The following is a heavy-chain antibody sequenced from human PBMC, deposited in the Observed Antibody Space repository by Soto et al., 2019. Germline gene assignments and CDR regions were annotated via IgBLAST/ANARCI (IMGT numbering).Heavy chain of an antibody. CDR1: GFTFSSYA. V-gene: IGHV3-23*01. J-gene: IGHJ6*03. Sequence: VGSLRLSCAASGFTFSSYAMSWVRQAPGKGLEWVSAISGSGGSTYYADSVKGRFTISRDNSKNTLYLQMNSLRAEDTAVYYCAKRGDGGYCSSTSCYYYYYYMDVWGKGTTVPVSS. CDR2: ISGSGGST. D-gene: IGHD2-2*01. CDR3: AKRGDGGYCSSTSCYYYYYYMDV.